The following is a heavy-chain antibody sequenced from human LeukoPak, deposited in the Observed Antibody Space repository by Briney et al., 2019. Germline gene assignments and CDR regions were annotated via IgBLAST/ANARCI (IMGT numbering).Heavy chain of an antibody. J-gene: IGHJ6*04. Sequence: ASVKVSCKASGYTFTGYYMHWVRQAPGQGLEWMGWINPNSGGTNYAQKFQGRVTMTRDTSISTAYMELSRLRSEDTAVYYCARAVLAYDILTGMDVWGKGTTVTVSS. V-gene: IGHV1-2*02. CDR2: INPNSGGT. CDR1: GYTFTGYY. CDR3: ARAVLAYDILTGMDV. D-gene: IGHD3-9*01.